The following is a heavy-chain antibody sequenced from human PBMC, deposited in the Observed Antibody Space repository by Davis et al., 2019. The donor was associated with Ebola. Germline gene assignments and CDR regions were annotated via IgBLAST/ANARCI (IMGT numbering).Heavy chain of an antibody. V-gene: IGHV3-20*04. CDR2: INWNGGST. CDR3: AGGESGWDASDI. CDR1: GFTFDDHA. D-gene: IGHD6-19*01. Sequence: GESLKISCAASGFTFDDHAMTWVRQAPGKGLEWVSGINWNGGSTGYADSVKGRFTVSRDNAKNSLSLQMNSLRAEDTAVYYCAGGESGWDASDIWGRGTMVTVSS. J-gene: IGHJ3*02.